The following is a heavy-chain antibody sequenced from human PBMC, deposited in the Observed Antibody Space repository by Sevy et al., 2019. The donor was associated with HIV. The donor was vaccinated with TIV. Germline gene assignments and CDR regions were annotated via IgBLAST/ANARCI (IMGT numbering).Heavy chain of an antibody. CDR1: GFTFSSYS. CDR3: ARVGIVVGGAFDI. CDR2: IRSSSSTI. J-gene: IGHJ3*02. Sequence: GESLKISCAASGFTFSSYSMNWVRQAPGKGLEWVSYIRSSSSTIYDADSVKGRFTISRDNAKNSLYLQMNSLRAEDTAVYYCARVGIVVGGAFDIWGQGTMVTVSS. V-gene: IGHV3-48*01. D-gene: IGHD2-15*01.